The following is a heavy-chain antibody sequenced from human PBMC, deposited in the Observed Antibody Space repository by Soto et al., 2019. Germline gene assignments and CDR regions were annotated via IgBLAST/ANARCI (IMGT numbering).Heavy chain of an antibody. J-gene: IGHJ5*02. D-gene: IGHD3-22*01. Sequence: PGGSLRLSCAVSGFTFSNYALSWVRQAPGKGLGWVSAISGSGGSTYYADSVKGRFTISRDNSKNTLYLQMNSLRAEDTAVYYCAKRSTWLSSWGQGTLVTVSS. V-gene: IGHV3-23*01. CDR3: AKRSTWLSS. CDR2: ISGSGGST. CDR1: GFTFSNYA.